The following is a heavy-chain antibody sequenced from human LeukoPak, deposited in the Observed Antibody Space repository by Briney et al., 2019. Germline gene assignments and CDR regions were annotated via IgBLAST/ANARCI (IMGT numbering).Heavy chain of an antibody. CDR3: ARDSGYSYGVDY. D-gene: IGHD5-18*01. V-gene: IGHV1-69*13. J-gene: IGHJ4*02. Sequence: SVKVSCKASGGTFSSYAISWVRQAPGQGLGWMGGIVPIFGTANYAQKFQGRVTITADESTSTAYMELSSLRSEDTAVYYCARDSGYSYGVDYWARGTLVTVSS. CDR1: GGTFSSYA. CDR2: IVPIFGTA.